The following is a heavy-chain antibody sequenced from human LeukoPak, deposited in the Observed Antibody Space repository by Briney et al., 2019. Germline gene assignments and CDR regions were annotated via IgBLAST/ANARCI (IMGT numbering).Heavy chain of an antibody. J-gene: IGHJ1*01. V-gene: IGHV3-23*01. CDR3: AKDSTMIVVVITYAEYFQH. CDR2: ISGSGGST. D-gene: IGHD3-22*01. CDR1: GFTFSSYA. Sequence: GGSLRLSCAASGFTFSSYAMSWVRQAPGKGLEWVSAISGSGGSTYYADSVKGRFTISRDNSKNTLYLQMNSLRAEDTAVYYCAKDSTMIVVVITYAEYFQHWARAPWSPSPQ.